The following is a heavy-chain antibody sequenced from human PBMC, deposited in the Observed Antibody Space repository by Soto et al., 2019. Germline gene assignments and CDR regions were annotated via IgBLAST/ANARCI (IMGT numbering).Heavy chain of an antibody. CDR2: IIPIFGTA. CDR1: VDPFRSYA. V-gene: IGHV1-69*12. Sequence: QVQLVQSGAEVKKPGSSVKVSCKAAVDPFRSYAISWVRPAPGQGHEWMGGIIPIFGTASYAQEFQGRVTITADESTSTAYIELISLRTEDTAVYYCASWERWVHRFDYWGQGTLVTVSS. D-gene: IGHD3-16*01. CDR3: ASWERWVHRFDY. J-gene: IGHJ4*02.